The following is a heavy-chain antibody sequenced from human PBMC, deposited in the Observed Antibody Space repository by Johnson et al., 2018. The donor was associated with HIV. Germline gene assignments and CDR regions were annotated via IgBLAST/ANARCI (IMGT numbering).Heavy chain of an antibody. CDR1: GFTVSSNY. CDR2: VYSGGTT. J-gene: IGHJ3*02. V-gene: IGHV3-66*02. CDR3: TRRSPYDAFDI. Sequence: EVQLVESGGGLVKPGGSLRLPCAASGFTVSSNYMSWVRQAPGKGLESVSVVYSGGTTHYADSVKGRSTISRDNSKNTLYLQMNSLRAEDTAVYYCTRRSPYDAFDIWGQGTMVTVSS.